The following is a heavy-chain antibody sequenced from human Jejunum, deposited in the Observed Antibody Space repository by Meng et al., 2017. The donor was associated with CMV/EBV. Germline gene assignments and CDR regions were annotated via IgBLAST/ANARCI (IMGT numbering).Heavy chain of an antibody. J-gene: IGHJ5*02. Sequence: FSLSNYVVGVVWIRQPPGKALEWLTLIYWNDDKRYSPSLKSRLTITKDTSKNQVVLTMTNMDPVDTATYYCAHRLRAAAGQNWFDPWGQGTLVTVSS. CDR3: AHRLRAAAGQNWFDP. CDR1: FSLSNYVVG. CDR2: IYWNDDK. V-gene: IGHV2-5*01. D-gene: IGHD6-13*01.